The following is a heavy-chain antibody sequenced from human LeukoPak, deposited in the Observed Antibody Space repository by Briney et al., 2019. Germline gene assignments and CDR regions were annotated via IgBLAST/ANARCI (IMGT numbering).Heavy chain of an antibody. V-gene: IGHV3-7*01. CDR1: GFTFSSYW. CDR3: ARAQYCSSTSCYSPRGYMDV. CDR2: IKQDGSEK. J-gene: IGHJ6*03. D-gene: IGHD2-2*01. Sequence: PGGSLRLSCAASGFTFSSYWMGWVRQAPGKGLEWVANIKQDGSEKYYVDSVKGRFTISRDNAKNSLYLQMNSLRAEDTAVYYCARAQYCSSTSCYSPRGYMDVWGKGTTVTVSS.